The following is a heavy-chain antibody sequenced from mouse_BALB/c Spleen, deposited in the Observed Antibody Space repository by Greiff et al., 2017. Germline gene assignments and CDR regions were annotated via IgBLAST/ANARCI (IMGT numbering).Heavy chain of an antibody. CDR3: ARSYGCSYAMDY. CDR1: GYAFSSYW. CDR2: IYPGDGDT. J-gene: IGHJ4*01. V-gene: IGHV1-80*01. D-gene: IGHD2-2*01. Sequence: QVQLQQSGAELVRPGSSVKISCKASGYAFSSYWMNWVKQRPGQGLEWIGQIYPGDGDTNYNGKFKGKATLTADKSSSTAYMQLSSLTSEDSAVYFCARSYGCSYAMDYWGQGTSVTVSS.